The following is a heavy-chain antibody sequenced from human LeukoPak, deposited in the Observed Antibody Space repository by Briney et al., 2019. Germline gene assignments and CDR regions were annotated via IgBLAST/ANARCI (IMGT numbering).Heavy chain of an antibody. Sequence: GRSLRLSCEASGFTFDNCAMHWVRQAPGRRLEWVAVISFDGNQEYYPDSVKGRFTISRDNSKNTLYLQMNGLKAEDTAVYYCAREGSIVARTDYWGQGALVIVSS. D-gene: IGHD3-16*02. CDR3: AREGSIVARTDY. CDR1: GFTFDNCA. V-gene: IGHV3-30-3*01. CDR2: ISFDGNQE. J-gene: IGHJ4*02.